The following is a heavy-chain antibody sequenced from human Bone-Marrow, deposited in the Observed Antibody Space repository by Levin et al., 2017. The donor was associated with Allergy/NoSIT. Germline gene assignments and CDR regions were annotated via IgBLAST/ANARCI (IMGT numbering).Heavy chain of an antibody. CDR2: ISSSSSYI. D-gene: IGHD2-15*01. CDR3: ARVPTGGGAAFC. J-gene: IGHJ4*02. Sequence: GESLKISCAASGFTFSSYSMNWVRQAPGKGLEWVSSISSSSSYIYYADSVKGRFTISRDNAKNSLYLQMNSLRAEDTAVYYCARVPTGGGAAFCWGQGTLVTVSS. V-gene: IGHV3-21*01. CDR1: GFTFSSYS.